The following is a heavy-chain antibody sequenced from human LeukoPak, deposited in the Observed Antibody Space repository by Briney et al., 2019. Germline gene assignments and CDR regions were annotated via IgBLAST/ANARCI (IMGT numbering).Heavy chain of an antibody. CDR1: GGSISSSNW. CDR3: ARTFNSSPRYYGMDV. J-gene: IGHJ6*02. D-gene: IGHD6-13*01. V-gene: IGHV4-4*02. CDR2: IYHSGST. Sequence: SETLSLTCAVSGGSISSSNWWSWVRQPPGKGLEWIGEIYHSGSTNYNPSLKSRVTISLDTSENQFSLKLSSVTAADTAVYYCARTFNSSPRYYGMDVWGQGTTVTVSS.